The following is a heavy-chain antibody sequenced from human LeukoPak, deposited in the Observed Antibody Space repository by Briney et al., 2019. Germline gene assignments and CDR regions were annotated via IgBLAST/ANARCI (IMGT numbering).Heavy chain of an antibody. CDR2: ISASGGST. CDR1: GFTFSSSA. J-gene: IGHJ4*02. Sequence: QPGGSLRLSCAASGFTFSSSAMSWVRQVPGKGLEWVSGISASGGSTSYADSVRGRFTISRDNSKNTLYLQMNSLRAEDTAVYYCAKGVYYYDSSGYYYGYWGQGTLVTVSS. CDR3: AKGVYYYDSSGYYYGY. D-gene: IGHD3-22*01. V-gene: IGHV3-23*01.